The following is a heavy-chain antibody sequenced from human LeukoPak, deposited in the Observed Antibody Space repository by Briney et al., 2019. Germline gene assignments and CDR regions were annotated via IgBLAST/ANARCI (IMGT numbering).Heavy chain of an antibody. CDR2: IYPGDSDT. Sequence: GESLKISCKGSGYSFTNYWIGWVRQMPGKGLEWVGIIYPGDSDTRYSPPFQGQVTISADKSISTAYLQWSSLKASDTAMYYCARDFDSSGSYNWFDPWGQGTLVTVSS. CDR1: GYSFTNYW. J-gene: IGHJ5*02. CDR3: ARDFDSSGSYNWFDP. V-gene: IGHV5-51*01. D-gene: IGHD3-22*01.